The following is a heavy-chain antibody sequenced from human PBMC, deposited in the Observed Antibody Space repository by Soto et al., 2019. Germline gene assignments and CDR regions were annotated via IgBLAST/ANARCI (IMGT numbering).Heavy chain of an antibody. CDR1: GYIFTGYH. CDR3: ARDARGTRGFDEMDI. CDR2: INPNSGDT. J-gene: IGHJ6*02. Sequence: ASVKVSFKASGYIFTGYHIHWVRQAPGRGLEWMGWINPNSGDTEYAQNFQGRVTMTRDTSFNLVYMEMSGLMSDDTAVYYCARDARGTRGFDEMDIWGQGTTVTVSS. V-gene: IGHV1-2*02. D-gene: IGHD3-9*01.